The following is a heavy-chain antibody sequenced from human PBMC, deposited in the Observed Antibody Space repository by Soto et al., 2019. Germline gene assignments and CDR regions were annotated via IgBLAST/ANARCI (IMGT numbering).Heavy chain of an antibody. J-gene: IGHJ3*02. Sequence: QVQLVQSGAVVKKPGSSVKVSCKDSGGTFSSYAISRVRQAPGHGREWMGGIIPIFGTENYAQKFQGRVTITADESTSTAYMELSSLGSEDTAVYYCARVSYSDAVDILGQGTMVTVSS. CDR2: IIPIFGTE. CDR3: ARVSYSDAVDI. CDR1: GGTFSSYA. V-gene: IGHV1-69*01. D-gene: IGHD1-26*01.